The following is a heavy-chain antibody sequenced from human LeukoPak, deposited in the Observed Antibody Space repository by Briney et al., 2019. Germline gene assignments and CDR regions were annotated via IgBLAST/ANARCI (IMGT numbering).Heavy chain of an antibody. CDR1: GYTFTSYD. D-gene: IGHD2-2*01. V-gene: IGHV1-8*03. Sequence: ASVKVSCKASGYTFTSYDINWVRQATGHGLEWMGWMNPNSGNTGYAQKFQGRVTITRNTSISTAYMELSSLRSEDTAVYYCARGLYCSSTSCYDYWGQGTLVTVSS. J-gene: IGHJ4*02. CDR2: MNPNSGNT. CDR3: ARGLYCSSTSCYDY.